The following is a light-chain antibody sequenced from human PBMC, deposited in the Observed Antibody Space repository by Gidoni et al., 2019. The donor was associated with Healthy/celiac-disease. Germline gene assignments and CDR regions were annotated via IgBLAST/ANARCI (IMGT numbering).Light chain of an antibody. CDR3: QQYGRPPGYT. V-gene: IGKV3-20*01. CDR1: QSVSSSY. J-gene: IGKJ2*01. CDR2: GAS. Sequence: EIVLTQSPGTLSLSPGERATLSCRASQSVSSSYLAWYQQKPGQAPRLLIYGASSRATGIPDRFSGSGSGTDFTLTISRLEPEDFAVYYCQQYGRPPGYTFGQGTKLEIK.